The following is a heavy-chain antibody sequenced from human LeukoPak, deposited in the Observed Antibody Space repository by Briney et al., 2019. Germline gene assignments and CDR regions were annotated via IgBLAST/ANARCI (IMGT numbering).Heavy chain of an antibody. CDR1: GYTFTSYY. CDR3: ARGGLVVAIGGAFDI. J-gene: IGHJ3*02. D-gene: IGHD5-12*01. CDR2: INPSGGST. V-gene: IGHV1-46*01. Sequence: GASVKVSCKASGYTFTSYYMHWVRQASGQGLEWMGIINPSGGSTSYAQKFQGRVTMTRDTSTSTVYMELSSLRSEDTAVYYCARGGLVVAIGGAFDIWGQGTMVTVSS.